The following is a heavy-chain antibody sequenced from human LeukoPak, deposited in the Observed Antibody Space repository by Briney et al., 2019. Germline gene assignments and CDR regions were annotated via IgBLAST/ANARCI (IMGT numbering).Heavy chain of an antibody. D-gene: IGHD3-10*01. J-gene: IGHJ4*02. CDR1: GFTFSSYG. Sequence: GGSLRLSCAASGFTFSSYGMHWVRQAPGKGLEWVAVVSANGVSTLYANSVKGRFTISRDNFVNTLYLQMSSLRAEDTAVYYCAKDRGYTTGRDFDFWGQGALVTVSS. CDR3: AKDRGYTTGRDFDF. CDR2: VSANGVST. V-gene: IGHV3-NL1*01.